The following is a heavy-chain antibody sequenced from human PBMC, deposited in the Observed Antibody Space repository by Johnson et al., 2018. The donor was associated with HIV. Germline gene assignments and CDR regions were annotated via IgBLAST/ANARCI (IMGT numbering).Heavy chain of an antibody. CDR1: GFTFSSYW. D-gene: IGHD6-19*01. J-gene: IGHJ3*02. V-gene: IGHV3-66*01. CDR3: AREYSSGWHEVFAFDI. CDR2: IYSGGSK. Sequence: MLLVESGGGFVQPGGSLRLSCAASGFTFSSYWMHWVRQAPGKGLVWVSVIYSGGSKYYADSVKGRFTISRDNSRNTLYLQMGRLRAEDTAVYYCAREYSSGWHEVFAFDIWGQGTMVTVSS.